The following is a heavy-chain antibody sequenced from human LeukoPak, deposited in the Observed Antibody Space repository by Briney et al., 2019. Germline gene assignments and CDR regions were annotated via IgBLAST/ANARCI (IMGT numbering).Heavy chain of an antibody. V-gene: IGHV3-73*01. CDR2: IRSKANSYAT. D-gene: IGHD2-2*01. CDR1: GFTFSGSA. J-gene: IGHJ6*02. Sequence: GGSLRLSCAASGFTFSGSAMHWVRQASGKGLEWVGRIRSKANSYATAYAASVKGRFTISRDNSKNTLYLQMNSLRAEDTAVHYCAKGVVAYGMDVWGQGTTVTVSS. CDR3: AKGVVAYGMDV.